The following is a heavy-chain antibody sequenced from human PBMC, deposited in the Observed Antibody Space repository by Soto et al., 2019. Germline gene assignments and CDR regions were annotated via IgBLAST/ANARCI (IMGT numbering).Heavy chain of an antibody. Sequence: PGGSLRLSCVASGFTFSTSDMHWVRQAPGQGLEWVSVVSYDGSNIYYGDSVKGRFSVSRDNSKNTLFLHMNSLRAEETAVYFCAKLVDKSLDDYWGQGALVTVSS. CDR1: GFTFSTSD. V-gene: IGHV3-30*18. D-gene: IGHD3-16*01. J-gene: IGHJ4*02. CDR2: VSYDGSNI. CDR3: AKLVDKSLDDY.